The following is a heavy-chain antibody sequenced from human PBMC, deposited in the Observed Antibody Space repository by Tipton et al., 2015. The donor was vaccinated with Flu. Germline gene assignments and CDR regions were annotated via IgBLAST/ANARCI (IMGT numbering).Heavy chain of an antibody. CDR3: VRVSGMASWWFDP. V-gene: IGHV3-20*01. Sequence: SLRLSCVASGYTFDDYGMAWVRQAPGKGLEWVSGIDWNGDRTGYADSVKGRFTISRDIAKKTLYLEMNSLRTEDTALYQCVRVSGMASWWFDPWGQGTQVIVSS. CDR2: IDWNGDRT. J-gene: IGHJ5*02. D-gene: IGHD5-24*01. CDR1: GYTFDDYG.